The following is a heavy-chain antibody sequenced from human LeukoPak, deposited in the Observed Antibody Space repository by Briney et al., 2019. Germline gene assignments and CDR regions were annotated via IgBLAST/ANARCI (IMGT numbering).Heavy chain of an antibody. CDR1: GYTFTSYG. J-gene: IGHJ6*03. CDR3: ARDEPGQQQLEPIIPKYYMDV. CDR2: ISAYNGNT. Sequence: GASVKVSCKASGYTFTSYGISWVRQAPGQGLEWMGWISAYNGNTNYAQKFQGRVTITADESTSTAYMELSSLRSEDTAVYYCARDEPGQQQLEPIIPKYYMDVWGKGTTVTVSS. D-gene: IGHD6-13*01. V-gene: IGHV1-18*01.